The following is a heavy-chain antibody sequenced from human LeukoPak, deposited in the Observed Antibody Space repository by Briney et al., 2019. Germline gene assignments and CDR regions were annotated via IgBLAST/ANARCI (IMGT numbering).Heavy chain of an antibody. D-gene: IGHD6-19*01. Sequence: GASVKVSCKASGYTFTSYDINWVRQATGQGLEWMGWMNPNSGNTGYAQKFQGRVTMTRNTSISTAYMELSSLRSEDTAVYYCTAAPRRIAVAGTGYYWGQGTLSPSPQ. CDR3: TAAPRRIAVAGTGYY. J-gene: IGHJ4*02. CDR1: GYTFTSYD. V-gene: IGHV1-8*01. CDR2: MNPNSGNT.